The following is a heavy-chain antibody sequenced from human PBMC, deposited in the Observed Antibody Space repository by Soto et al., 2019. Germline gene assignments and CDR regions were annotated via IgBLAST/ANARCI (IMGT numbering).Heavy chain of an antibody. Sequence: QVQLQESGPGLVKPSGTLSLTCAVSGDSISSSNWWSWVRQPPGKGLEWIGEIYHSGSTNYNPSLKSRVTISVDKSKNQFSLKLSSVTAADTAVYYCARGSKGETRCSSTSCYIYYYYYYGMDVWGQGTTVTVSS. CDR3: ARGSKGETRCSSTSCYIYYYYYYGMDV. CDR2: IYHSGST. D-gene: IGHD2-2*02. J-gene: IGHJ6*02. CDR1: GDSISSSNW. V-gene: IGHV4-4*02.